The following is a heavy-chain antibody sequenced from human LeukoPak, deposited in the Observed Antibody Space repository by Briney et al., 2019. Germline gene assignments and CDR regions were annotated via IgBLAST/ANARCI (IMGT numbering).Heavy chain of an antibody. V-gene: IGHV3-21*01. D-gene: IGHD1-26*01. CDR2: ISSSSSYI. Sequence: GGSLRLSCAASGFTFSSYSMNWVRQAPGKGLEWVSSISSSSSYIYYADSVKGRFTISRDNAKNSLYLQMSSLRAEDTAVYYCASSSRWELILDYWGQGTLVTVSS. CDR1: GFTFSSYS. CDR3: ASSSRWELILDY. J-gene: IGHJ4*02.